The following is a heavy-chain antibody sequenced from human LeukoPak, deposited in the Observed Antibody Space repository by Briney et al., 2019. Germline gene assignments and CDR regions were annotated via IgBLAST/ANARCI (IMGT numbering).Heavy chain of an antibody. Sequence: GGSLRLSCAASGFTFSNSAMSWVRQAPGKGLEWVSRIITDGSFTSYADSVKGRFTISRDNAKNTLYLQMNSLRADDTGVYFCARFNGRSGTFDYWGQGTLVTVSS. J-gene: IGHJ4*02. CDR2: IITDGSFT. CDR1: GFTFSNSA. V-gene: IGHV3-74*01. D-gene: IGHD1-26*01. CDR3: ARFNGRSGTFDY.